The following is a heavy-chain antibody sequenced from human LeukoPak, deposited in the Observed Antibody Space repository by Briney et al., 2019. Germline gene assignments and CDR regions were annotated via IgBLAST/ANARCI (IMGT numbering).Heavy chain of an antibody. CDR1: GYTFTSYG. Sequence: ASVKVCCKASGYTFTSYGISWVRQAPGQGLEWMGWISAYNGNTNYAQKLQGRVTMTTDTSTSTAYMELRSLRSDDTAVYYCARCGSDYYDSSGYYYYFDYWGQGTLVTVSS. J-gene: IGHJ4*02. D-gene: IGHD3-22*01. CDR2: ISAYNGNT. CDR3: ARCGSDYYDSSGYYYYFDY. V-gene: IGHV1-18*01.